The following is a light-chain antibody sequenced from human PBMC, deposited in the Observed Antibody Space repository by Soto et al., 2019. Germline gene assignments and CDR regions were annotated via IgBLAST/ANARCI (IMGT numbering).Light chain of an antibody. V-gene: IGKV1-39*01. CDR3: QQNYSIPIT. CDR1: QHINKH. CDR2: AAS. Sequence: DIQMTQSPSSLSASVGDRVTISCQASQHINKHLNWYQHKPGKAPDLLIYAASSLKSGVTSRFSGSGSGTDFTLTITGLQPADFATYYCQQNYSIPITFGQGTRLEIK. J-gene: IGKJ5*01.